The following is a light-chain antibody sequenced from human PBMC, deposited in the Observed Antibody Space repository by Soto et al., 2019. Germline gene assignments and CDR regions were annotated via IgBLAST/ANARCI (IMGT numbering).Light chain of an antibody. V-gene: IGKV3-15*01. CDR2: GAS. CDR3: QQYNNWWT. J-gene: IGKJ1*01. CDR1: QRVSSN. Sequence: EIVMTQSPAILSVSPGERDTLSCRASQRVSSNLDWYQQKPGQVPRLLIYGASTRATGIPARFSGSGSGTEFTLTISSLQSEDFAVYYCQQYNNWWTFGQGTKVEIK.